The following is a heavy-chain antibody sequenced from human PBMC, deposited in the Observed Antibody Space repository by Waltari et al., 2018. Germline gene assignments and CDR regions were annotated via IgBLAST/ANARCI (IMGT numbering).Heavy chain of an antibody. D-gene: IGHD6-13*01. CDR3: ASLPSRSSSWSSY. V-gene: IGHV4-4*02. CDR1: GGSLSSSNW. CDR2: IYHSGST. Sequence: QVQLQESGPGLVKPSGTLSLTCAGSGGSLSSSNWWLWVRQPPGKGLEWIGEIYHSGSTNYNPSLKSRVTISVDKSKNQFSLKLSSVTAADTAVYYCASLPSRSSSWSSYWGQGTLVTVSS. J-gene: IGHJ4*02.